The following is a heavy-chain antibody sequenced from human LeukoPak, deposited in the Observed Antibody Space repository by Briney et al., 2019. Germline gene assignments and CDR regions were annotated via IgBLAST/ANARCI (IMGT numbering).Heavy chain of an antibody. V-gene: IGHV3-21*01. CDR3: ARARVAVAGTAGY. Sequence: KPGGSLRLSCAASGFIFSSYEMNWVRQAPGKGLEWVSSISSSSSYIYYADSVKGRFTISRDNAKNSLYLQMNSLRAEDTAVYYCARARVAVAGTAGYWGQGTLVTVSS. CDR2: ISSSSSYI. CDR1: GFIFSSYE. D-gene: IGHD6-19*01. J-gene: IGHJ4*02.